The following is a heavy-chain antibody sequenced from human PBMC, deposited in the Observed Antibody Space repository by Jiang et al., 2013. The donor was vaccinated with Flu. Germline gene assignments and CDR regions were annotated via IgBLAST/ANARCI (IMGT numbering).Heavy chain of an antibody. Sequence: VQLVESGGGVVQPGASVKVSCKASGYTFTSYGISWVRQAPGQGLEWMGWISAYNGNTNYAQKLQGRVTMTTDTSTSTAYMELRSLRSDDTAVYYCARLGPSPAYYYDSSGYYNWGQGTLVTVSS. CDR1: GYTFTSYG. V-gene: IGHV1-18*01. J-gene: IGHJ4*02. CDR3: ARLGPSPAYYYDSSGYYN. CDR2: ISAYNGNT. D-gene: IGHD3-22*01.